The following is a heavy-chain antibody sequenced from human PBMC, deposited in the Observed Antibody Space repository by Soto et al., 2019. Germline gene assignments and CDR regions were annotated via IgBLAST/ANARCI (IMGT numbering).Heavy chain of an antibody. CDR2: IFYSGST. CDR3: ARVSSAWYYFFDV. CDR1: GGAISNGTYY. D-gene: IGHD6-13*01. V-gene: IGHV4-31*01. J-gene: IGHJ4*02. Sequence: QGHLQESGPGLVKPSQTLSLTCTVSGGAISNGTYYWSWIRQHPEKGLEWIGYIFYSGSTYYNPCLKSQVTISVDTSRNKFSLRLSYVTAADTAVYYCARVSSAWYYFFDVWGQGTLVTVSS.